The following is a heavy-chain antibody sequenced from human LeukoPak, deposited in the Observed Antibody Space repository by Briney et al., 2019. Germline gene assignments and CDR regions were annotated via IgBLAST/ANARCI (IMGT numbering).Heavy chain of an antibody. J-gene: IGHJ5*02. Sequence: GGSLRLTCAASGFTFSGYWMHWVRHAPGKGPVWVSRVDVHGQGTAYADSVKGRFTISRDNAKNTLSLQMNSLSAEDTAVYYCARSNYDSTTFYYHLDLWGQGTLVTVSS. CDR3: ARSNYDSTTFYYHLDL. CDR2: VDVHGQGT. V-gene: IGHV3-74*01. CDR1: GFTFSGYW. D-gene: IGHD2/OR15-2a*01.